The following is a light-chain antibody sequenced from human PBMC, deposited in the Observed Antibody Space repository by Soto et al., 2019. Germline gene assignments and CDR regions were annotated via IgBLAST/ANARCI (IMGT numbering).Light chain of an antibody. CDR1: QSVSSSY. V-gene: IGKV3-20*01. CDR3: QQYGSSPIT. J-gene: IGKJ2*01. Sequence: EIVLTQSPGTLSLSPGERATLSCRASQSVSSSYLAWYQQKPGQAPRLLIYGASSKATGIPDRFSGSGSGTDFTLTISILEPEDFAVYYCQQYGSSPITFGQGTKLEIK. CDR2: GAS.